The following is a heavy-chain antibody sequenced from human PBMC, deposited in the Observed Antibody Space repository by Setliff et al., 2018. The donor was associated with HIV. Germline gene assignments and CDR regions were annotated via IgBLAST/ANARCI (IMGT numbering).Heavy chain of an antibody. J-gene: IGHJ4*02. D-gene: IGHD6-19*01. CDR1: GGSISSHY. Sequence: SETLSLTCTVSGGSISSHYWSWIRQPPGKGLEWIGYIYYSGSTNYNPSLKSRVTISVDTSKNQFSLTLSSMTAADTAVYYCARGIAVAGPYFDYWGQGTLVTVSS. V-gene: IGHV4-59*11. CDR2: IYYSGST. CDR3: ARGIAVAGPYFDY.